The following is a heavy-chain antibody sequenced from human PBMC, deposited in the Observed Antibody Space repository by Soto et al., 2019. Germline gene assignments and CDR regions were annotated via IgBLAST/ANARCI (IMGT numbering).Heavy chain of an antibody. D-gene: IGHD2-21*02. CDR1: GGSISSGGYS. V-gene: IGHV4-30-2*01. J-gene: IGHJ5*02. CDR3: ARQLAYCGGDCYSAMGPPQINWFDP. CDR2: IYHSGST. Sequence: SETLSLTCAVSGGSISSGGYSWSWIRQPPGKGLEWIGYIYHSGSTYYNPSLKSRVTISVDRSKNQFSLKLSSVTAADTAVYYCARQLAYCGGDCYSAMGPPQINWFDPWGQGTLVTVSS.